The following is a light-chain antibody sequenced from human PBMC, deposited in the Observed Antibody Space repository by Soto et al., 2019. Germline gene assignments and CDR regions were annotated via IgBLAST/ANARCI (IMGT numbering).Light chain of an antibody. CDR2: AAS. CDR3: QHRYSPPST. J-gene: IGKJ5*01. Sequence: DLKMTVSRSTLDASGRGSVTITCRASQSISTFLNWYQQQPGKAANLLIYAASGWQSGVPSRFSGSGSGTDFTLTISCLHPECSATYYYQHRYSPPSTFGQGTRLEIK. CDR1: QSISTF. V-gene: IGKV1-39*01.